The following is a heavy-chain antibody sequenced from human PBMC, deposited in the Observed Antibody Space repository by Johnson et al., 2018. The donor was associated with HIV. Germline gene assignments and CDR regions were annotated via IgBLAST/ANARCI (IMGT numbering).Heavy chain of an antibody. CDR2: IWYDGSNN. Sequence: QVQLVESGGDLVQPGGSLRLSCAASGFTFSSYDMHWVRQAPGKGLEWVAVIWYDGSNNYYADSVKGRFTISRDNSKNTLYLQMNSLRAEDTAVYYCVRPAAAGRDDAFDIWGQGTMVTVSS. CDR1: GFTFSSYD. D-gene: IGHD6-13*01. CDR3: VRPAAAGRDDAFDI. J-gene: IGHJ3*02. V-gene: IGHV3-33*08.